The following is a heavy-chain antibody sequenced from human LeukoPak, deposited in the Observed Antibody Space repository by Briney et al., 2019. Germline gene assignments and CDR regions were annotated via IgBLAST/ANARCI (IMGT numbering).Heavy chain of an antibody. D-gene: IGHD3-10*01. J-gene: IGHJ4*02. V-gene: IGHV4-59*01. CDR2: IYYSGST. Sequence: PSETLSLTCTVSGGSISSYYWNWIRQPPGKGLEWIGYIYYSGSTNYNPSLKSRVTISVDTSKNQFSLKLSSVTAADTAVYYCAREDEGAFGSGAPPDYWGQGTLVTVSS. CDR3: AREDEGAFGSGAPPDY. CDR1: GGSISSYY.